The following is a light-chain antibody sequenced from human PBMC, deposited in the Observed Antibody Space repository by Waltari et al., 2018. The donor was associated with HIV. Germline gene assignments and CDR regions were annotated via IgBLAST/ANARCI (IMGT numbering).Light chain of an antibody. CDR3: AAWDDSLRGWV. V-gene: IGLV1-47*01. Sequence: QSVLTQPPSASGTPGQRVTIHCSGSSYNLAPNSVYWCQQLPGATPKLRIYSTNKRPSGVPDRFSGSKSGTSGSLAISGLRSEDEADYYCAAWDDSLRGWVFGGGTKLTVL. CDR2: STN. CDR1: SYNLAPNS. J-gene: IGLJ3*02.